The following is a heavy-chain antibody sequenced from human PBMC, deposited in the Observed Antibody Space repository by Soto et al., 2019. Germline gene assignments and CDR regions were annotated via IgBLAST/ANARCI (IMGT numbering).Heavy chain of an antibody. J-gene: IGHJ4*02. Sequence: PGGSLRLSCAASGFTFSSYSMNWVRQAPGKGLEWVSSISSSSSYIYYADSVKGRFTISRDNAKNSLYLQMNSLRAEDTAVYYCAGAPTAADNYDFWSGYVYWGQGTLVTVSS. CDR2: ISSSSSYI. CDR3: AGAPTAADNYDFWSGYVY. D-gene: IGHD3-3*01. CDR1: GFTFSSYS. V-gene: IGHV3-21*01.